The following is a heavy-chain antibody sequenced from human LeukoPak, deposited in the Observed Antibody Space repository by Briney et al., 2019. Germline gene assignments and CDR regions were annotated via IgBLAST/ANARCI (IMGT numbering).Heavy chain of an antibody. J-gene: IGHJ4*02. CDR2: IYYSGST. CDR1: GGSISSGDCY. D-gene: IGHD5-18*01. V-gene: IGHV4-30-4*01. CDR3: ARGGDTAIVQDY. Sequence: PSQTLSLTCTVSGGSISSGDCYWSWIRQPPGKGLEWIGYIYYSGSTYYNPSLKSRVTISVDTSKNQFSLKLSSVTAAGTAVYYCARGGDTAIVQDYWGQGTLVTVSS.